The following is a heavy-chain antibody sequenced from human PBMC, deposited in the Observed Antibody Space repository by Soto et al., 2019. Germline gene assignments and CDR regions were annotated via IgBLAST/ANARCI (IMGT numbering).Heavy chain of an antibody. CDR2: IYHSGNT. D-gene: IGHD3-22*01. CDR1: GGSISSGGYS. Sequence: SETLSLTCAVSGGSISSGGYSWSWVRQPPGKGLEWIGYIYHSGNTYYNPSLKSRVTISVGRSKNQFSLKLSSVTAADTAVYYCARCCYYDSSGYYYPNWFDPRGQGSLFTVSS. V-gene: IGHV4-30-2*01. CDR3: ARCCYYDSSGYYYPNWFDP. J-gene: IGHJ5*02.